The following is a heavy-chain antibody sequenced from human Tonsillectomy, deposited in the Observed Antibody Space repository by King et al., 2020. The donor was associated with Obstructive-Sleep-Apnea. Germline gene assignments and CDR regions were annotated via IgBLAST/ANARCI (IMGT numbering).Heavy chain of an antibody. CDR1: GFSLSNARMG. V-gene: IGHV2-26*01. J-gene: IGHJ6*02. Sequence: VTLKESGPVLVKPTETLTLTCTGSGFSLSNARMGVSWIRQPPGKALEWLAHIFSNDEKSYSTSLKSRLTISKDTSKSQVVLTMTNMDPVDKATYYCARIGNYYFYYFVMDVWGQGTTVTVSS. CDR3: ARIGNYYFYYFVMDV. D-gene: IGHD5-24*01. CDR2: IFSNDEK.